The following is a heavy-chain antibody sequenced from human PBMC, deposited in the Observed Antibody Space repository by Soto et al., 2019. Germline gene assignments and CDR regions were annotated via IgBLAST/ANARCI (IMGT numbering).Heavy chain of an antibody. V-gene: IGHV3-23*01. CDR2: ISGSGGST. J-gene: IGHJ4*02. D-gene: IGHD2-15*01. CDR1: GFTFSSYA. Sequence: GGSLRLSCAASGFTFSSYAMSWVRQAPGKGLEWVSAISGSGGSTYYADSVKGRFTISRDNSKNTLYLQMNSLRAEDTAVYYCAKDAWARGEIAATPYPFAYWGQGTLVTVSS. CDR3: AKDAWARGEIAATPYPFAY.